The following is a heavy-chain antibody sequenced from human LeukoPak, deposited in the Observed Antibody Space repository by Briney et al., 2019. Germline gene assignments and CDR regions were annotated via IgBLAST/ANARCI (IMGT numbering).Heavy chain of an antibody. CDR3: ARVFYYYYYMDV. CDR1: GGSFSGYY. J-gene: IGHJ6*03. Sequence: SETLSLTCAVYGGSFSGYYWSWIRQPPGKGLEWIGEINHSGSTNYNPSLKSRVTISVDTSKNQFSLKLSSVTAADTAVYYCARVFYYYYYMDVWGKGTTVTVSS. CDR2: INHSGST. V-gene: IGHV4-34*01.